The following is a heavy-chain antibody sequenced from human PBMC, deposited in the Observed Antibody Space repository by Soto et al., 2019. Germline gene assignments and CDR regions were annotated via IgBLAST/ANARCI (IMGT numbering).Heavy chain of an antibody. V-gene: IGHV1-46*01. CDR2: INPSGGST. Sequence: ASVKVSCKASGYTFTSYYMHWVRQAPGQGLGWMGIINPSGGSTSYAQKFQGRVTMTRDTSTSTVYMELSSLRSEDTAVYYCARDRGVAAAGTFPPNNWFDPWGQGTLVTVSS. CDR1: GYTFTSYY. J-gene: IGHJ5*02. D-gene: IGHD6-13*01. CDR3: ARDRGVAAAGTFPPNNWFDP.